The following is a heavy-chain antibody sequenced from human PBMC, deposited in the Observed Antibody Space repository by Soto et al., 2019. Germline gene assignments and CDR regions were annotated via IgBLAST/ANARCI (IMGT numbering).Heavy chain of an antibody. Sequence: EVQLVESGGGLVQPGGSLRLSCAASGFTFSSYWMHWVRQAPGKGLVWVSRINSDGSSTSYADSVKGRFTISRDNAKNTLHLQMNSLRAEDTAVYYCARVPLPASYYYYGMDVWGQGTTVTVSS. CDR3: ARVPLPASYYYYGMDV. CDR2: INSDGSST. CDR1: GFTFSSYW. J-gene: IGHJ6*02. V-gene: IGHV3-74*01.